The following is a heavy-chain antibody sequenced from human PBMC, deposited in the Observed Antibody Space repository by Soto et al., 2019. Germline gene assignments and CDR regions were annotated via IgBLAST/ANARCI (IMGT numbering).Heavy chain of an antibody. V-gene: IGHV4-39*01. CDR3: ARISLGELSLSSYYFDY. Sequence: SETLSLTCTVSGGSISSSSYYWGWIRQPPGKGLEWIGSIYYSGSTYYNPSLKSRVTISVDTSKNQFSLKLSSVTAADTAVYYCARISLGELSLSSYYFDYWGQGTLVTVSS. J-gene: IGHJ4*02. CDR1: GGSISSSSYY. CDR2: IYYSGST. D-gene: IGHD3-16*02.